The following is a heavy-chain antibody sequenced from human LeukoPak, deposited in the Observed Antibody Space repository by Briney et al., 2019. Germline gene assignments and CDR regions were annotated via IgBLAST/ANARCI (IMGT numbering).Heavy chain of an antibody. CDR2: IRYDGSNK. Sequence: GGSLRLSCAASGFTFSSYGMHWVRQAPGKGLEWVAFIRYDGSNKYYADSVKGRFTISRDNSKNTLYLQMNSLRAEDTAVYYCAKAKIAGIAAAGTTSFDYWGQGTLVTVSS. D-gene: IGHD6-13*01. V-gene: IGHV3-30*02. CDR3: AKAKIAGIAAAGTTSFDY. J-gene: IGHJ4*02. CDR1: GFTFSSYG.